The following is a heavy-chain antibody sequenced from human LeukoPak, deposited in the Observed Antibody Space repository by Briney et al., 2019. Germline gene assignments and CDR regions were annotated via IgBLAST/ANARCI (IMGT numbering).Heavy chain of an antibody. CDR2: INAYNGNT. Sequence: ASVKVSCKASGYTITSYDISWLRQAPGQGLEWMGRINAYNGNTNYAQKLQGRVTMTTDTSTRTAYMELRSLRSDDTAVYFCAREYYDYYEGFDYWGQGTLVTVSS. J-gene: IGHJ4*02. CDR3: AREYYDYYEGFDY. D-gene: IGHD3-22*01. V-gene: IGHV1-18*01. CDR1: GYTITSYD.